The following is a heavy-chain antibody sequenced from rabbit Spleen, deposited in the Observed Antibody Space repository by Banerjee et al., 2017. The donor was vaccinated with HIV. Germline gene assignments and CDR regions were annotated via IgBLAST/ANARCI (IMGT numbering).Heavy chain of an antibody. D-gene: IGHD4-2*01. Sequence: QEQLVESGGGLVQPGGSLKLSCKASGFDFSSYGVSWVRQAPGKGLEWIGYMDPVFGITYFATWVNGRFTISSDNAQNTRYLQLNSLTAADTATYFCVREAGDAGYGVGDYFNLWGQGTLVTVS. J-gene: IGHJ4*01. CDR3: VREAGDAGYGVGDYFNL. V-gene: IGHV1S47*01. CDR2: MDPVFGIT. CDR1: GFDFSSYG.